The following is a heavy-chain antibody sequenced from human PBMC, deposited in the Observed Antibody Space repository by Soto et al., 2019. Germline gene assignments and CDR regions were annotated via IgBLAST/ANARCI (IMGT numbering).Heavy chain of an antibody. Sequence: SETLSLTCTVSGGSIGTSSYYWGWIRQPPGKGLEWIGSIYYSGRIYYNPSLKSRVTISVDTSKNQFSLKLSSVTAADTAVYYCAREVAAAGTSHGMDVWGQGTTVTVSS. CDR3: AREVAAAGTSHGMDV. CDR2: IYYSGRI. D-gene: IGHD6-13*01. J-gene: IGHJ6*02. CDR1: GGSIGTSSYY. V-gene: IGHV4-39*02.